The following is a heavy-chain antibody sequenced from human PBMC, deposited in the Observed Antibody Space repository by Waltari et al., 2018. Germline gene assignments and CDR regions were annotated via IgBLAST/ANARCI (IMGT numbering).Heavy chain of an antibody. Sequence: QVQLQESGPGLVKPSETLSLTCTVSGGSITSYYWSWIRQSPGKGLEWIGYITYSGSTNYNPSLKSRLTISVDRSNNQFSLNLTSMTAAYAAVYYCARVGAPSSGFQRSQRFDYWGQGTLVNVSS. CDR1: GGSITSYY. CDR2: ITYSGST. J-gene: IGHJ4*02. CDR3: ARVGAPSSGFQRSQRFDY. D-gene: IGHD3-22*01. V-gene: IGHV4-59*01.